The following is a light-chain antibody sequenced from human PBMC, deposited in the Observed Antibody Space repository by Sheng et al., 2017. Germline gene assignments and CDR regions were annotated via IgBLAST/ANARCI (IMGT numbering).Light chain of an antibody. CDR3: QQYDNLPVT. V-gene: IGKV1-33*01. CDR1: QDISNF. J-gene: IGKJ4*01. CDR2: DAS. Sequence: DIQMTQSPSSLSVSVGDRVTITCQASQDISNFLNWYQQKPGKAPKLLIYDASNLETGVPSRFSGSGSGTDFTFTISSLHPEDVATYYCQQYDNLPVTFGGGTKVKIK.